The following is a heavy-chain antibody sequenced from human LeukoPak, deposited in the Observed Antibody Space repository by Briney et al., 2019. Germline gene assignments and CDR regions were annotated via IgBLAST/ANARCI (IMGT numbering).Heavy chain of an antibody. D-gene: IGHD3-9*01. Sequence: SQTLSLTCAVSGGSISSGGYSSSWIRQPPRKGLEWVGYIYHSGSTYYNPSLKSRVTISVDRSKNQFSLKLSSVTAADTAVYYCATGRVRYFDWLLPSLAFDIWGQGTMVTVSS. CDR1: GGSISSGGYS. V-gene: IGHV4-30-2*01. CDR2: IYHSGST. CDR3: ATGRVRYFDWLLPSLAFDI. J-gene: IGHJ3*02.